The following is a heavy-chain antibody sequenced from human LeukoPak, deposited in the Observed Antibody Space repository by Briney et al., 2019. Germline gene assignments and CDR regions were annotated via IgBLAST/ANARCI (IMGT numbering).Heavy chain of an antibody. J-gene: IGHJ6*03. CDR2: VHYGGST. CDR3: ARVVAATAKENYFYYYMDV. CDR1: GYSITTNIYY. D-gene: IGHD2-2*01. V-gene: IGHV4-39*01. Sequence: SETLSLTCTVSGYSITTNIYYWGWIRQPPGKGLEWIGNVHYGGSTYYSPSLKSRVTISVDTSKNQLSLKLRSVTAADTAVYYCARVVAATAKENYFYYYMDVWGKGTTVTVSS.